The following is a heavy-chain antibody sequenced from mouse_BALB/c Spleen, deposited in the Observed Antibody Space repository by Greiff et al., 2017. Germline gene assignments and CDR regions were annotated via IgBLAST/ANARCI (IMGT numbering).Heavy chain of an antibody. J-gene: IGHJ1*01. V-gene: IGHV1-80*01. Sequence: VQLQQSGAELVRPGSSVKISCKASGFAFSSYWMTWVKQRPGQGLEWIGQICPGDGDTNYNGKFKGKATLTADKSSSTAYMQLSRLTSEDSAVYFCARGGWYFDVWGAGTTVTVSS. CDR1: GFAFSSYW. CDR2: ICPGDGDT. CDR3: ARGGWYFDV.